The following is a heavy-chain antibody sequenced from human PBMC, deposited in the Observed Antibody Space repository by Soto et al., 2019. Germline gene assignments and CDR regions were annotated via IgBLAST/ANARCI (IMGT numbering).Heavy chain of an antibody. CDR2: VQAYGTT. V-gene: IGHV4-4*07. Sequence: TCTVSGDPINADYWWSWIRQPAGKGLEWIGRVQAYGTTNYNPSLKSRVTISVDRSKNQFSLKLSSVTAADTAVYYCARGMGWLQPHENWFDPWGQGTLVTVSS. J-gene: IGHJ5*02. D-gene: IGHD5-12*01. CDR1: GDPINADY. CDR3: ARGMGWLQPHENWFDP.